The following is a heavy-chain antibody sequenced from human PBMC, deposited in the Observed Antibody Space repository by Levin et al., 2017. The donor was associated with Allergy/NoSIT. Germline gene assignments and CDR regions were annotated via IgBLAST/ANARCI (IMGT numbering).Heavy chain of an antibody. CDR2: IYPHDSDT. D-gene: IGHD2-2*01. Sequence: KVSCKASGYRFTSYWIGWVRQMPGKGLEWMGIIYPHDSDTTYSPSFQGQVTISADKSINTAYLQWSSLKASDTAMYYCARRYGYQTPFDYWGQGALVTVSS. V-gene: IGHV5-51*01. CDR3: ARRYGYQTPFDY. J-gene: IGHJ4*02. CDR1: GYRFTSYW.